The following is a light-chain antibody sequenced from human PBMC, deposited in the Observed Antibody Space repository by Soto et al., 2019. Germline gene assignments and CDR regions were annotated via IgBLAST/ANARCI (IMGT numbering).Light chain of an antibody. V-gene: IGKV3-20*01. J-gene: IGKJ5*01. Sequence: EIGLTQSPGTLSLSPGERATLSCRASQSVRSNYLAWYQHKPGQAPRLLIYAASSRAAGIPDRFSGSGSGTDFTLTISRLEPEDFAVFYCHQYGSSPLTFGHGTRLEIK. CDR2: AAS. CDR1: QSVRSNY. CDR3: HQYGSSPLT.